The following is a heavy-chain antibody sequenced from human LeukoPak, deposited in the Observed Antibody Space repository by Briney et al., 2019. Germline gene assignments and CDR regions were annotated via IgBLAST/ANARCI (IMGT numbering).Heavy chain of an antibody. CDR3: ARHYYDTSGYYDQGYMDV. Sequence: SETLSLTCTVSGGSISSGSYYWSWIRQPAGKGLEWIGRIYTSGSTNYNPSLKSRVTISVDTSKNQFSLKLSSVTAADTAVYYCARHYYDTSGYYDQGYMDVWGRGTTVTVSS. CDR2: IYTSGST. V-gene: IGHV4-61*02. J-gene: IGHJ6*03. CDR1: GGSISSGSYY. D-gene: IGHD3-22*01.